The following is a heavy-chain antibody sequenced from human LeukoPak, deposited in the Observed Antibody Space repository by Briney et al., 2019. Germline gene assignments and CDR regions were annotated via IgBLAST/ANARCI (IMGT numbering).Heavy chain of an antibody. CDR3: ARGPPYYFDY. CDR1: GGSFSGYY. Sequence: SETLSLTCAVYGGSFSGYYWSWIRQPPGKGLEWIGEINHSGSTNYNPSLKSRVTTSVDTSKNQFSLKLSSVTAADTAVYYCARGPPYYFDYWGQGTLVTVSS. CDR2: INHSGST. J-gene: IGHJ4*02. V-gene: IGHV4-34*01.